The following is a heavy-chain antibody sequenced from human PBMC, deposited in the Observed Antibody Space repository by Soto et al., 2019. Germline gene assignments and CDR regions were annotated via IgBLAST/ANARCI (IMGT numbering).Heavy chain of an antibody. Sequence: EVQLVESGGGLIQPGGSLRLSCAVSGFTVSNNYMSWVRQAPGKGLEGVSVIYSGGYTAYGDSVKGRFTISRDNSKNPPLPKNKSPGPDAPAVFFWARRRGGGGYWGQGTLVTVSS. V-gene: IGHV3-53*01. CDR1: GFTVSNNY. CDR3: ARRRGGGGY. CDR2: IYSGGYT. J-gene: IGHJ4*02. D-gene: IGHD3-10*01.